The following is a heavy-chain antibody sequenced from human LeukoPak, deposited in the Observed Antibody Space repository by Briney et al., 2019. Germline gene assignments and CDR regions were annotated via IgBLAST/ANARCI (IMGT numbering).Heavy chain of an antibody. V-gene: IGHV1-69*10. Sequence: GASVKVSCKTSGDTFSNYAISWVRQAPGQGLEWMGGIIPILDTPNYAHNFQGRVTFTADKSTTTAYMELSSLRSEDTAVYYCARGRTVTTDFDYWGQGTLVTVSS. J-gene: IGHJ4*02. CDR1: GDTFSNYA. CDR3: ARGRTVTTDFDY. CDR2: IIPILDTP. D-gene: IGHD4-17*01.